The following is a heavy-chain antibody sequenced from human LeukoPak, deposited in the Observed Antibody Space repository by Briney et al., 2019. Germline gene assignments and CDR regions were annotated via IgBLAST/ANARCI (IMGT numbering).Heavy chain of an antibody. CDR3: ASAQTGTIALDY. CDR2: IYYSGST. J-gene: IGHJ4*02. CDR1: GGSISSYY. Sequence: SETLSLTCTVSGGSISSYYWSWIRQPPGKGLEWIGYIYYSGSTNCNPSLKSRVTISVDTSKNQFSLKLSSVTAADTAVYYCASAQTGTIALDYWGQGTLVTVSS. V-gene: IGHV4-59*08. D-gene: IGHD1-7*01.